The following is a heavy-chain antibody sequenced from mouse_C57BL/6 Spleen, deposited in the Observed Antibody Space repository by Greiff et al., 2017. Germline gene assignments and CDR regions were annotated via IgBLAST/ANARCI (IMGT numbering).Heavy chain of an antibody. D-gene: IGHD2-4*01. Sequence: VQGVESGGGLVQPGGSMKLSCVASGFTFSNYWMNWVRQSPEKGLEWVAQIRLKSDNYATHYAESVKGRFTISRDDSKSSVYLQMNNLRAEDTGIYYCTAYDYGYFDVWGTGTTVTVSS. V-gene: IGHV6-3*01. CDR1: GFTFSNYW. CDR3: TAYDYGYFDV. CDR2: IRLKSDNYAT. J-gene: IGHJ1*03.